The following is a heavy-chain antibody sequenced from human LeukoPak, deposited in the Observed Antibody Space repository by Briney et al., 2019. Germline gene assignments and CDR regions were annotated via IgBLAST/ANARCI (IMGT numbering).Heavy chain of an antibody. CDR3: ARRSPSADAFDI. V-gene: IGHV7-4-1*02. CDR2: INTKTGTP. Sequence: GASVKVSCKASGYTFNRNAINWVRQAPGQGLEWMGWINTKTGTPTYAQGFTGRFVFSLDISVTTAYLQISNLKAEDTAFYYCARRSPSADAFDIWGQGTMVTVSS. J-gene: IGHJ3*02. CDR1: GYTFNRNA.